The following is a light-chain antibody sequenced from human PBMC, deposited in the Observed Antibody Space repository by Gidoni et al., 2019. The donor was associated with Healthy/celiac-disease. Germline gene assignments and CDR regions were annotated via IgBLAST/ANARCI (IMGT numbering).Light chain of an antibody. V-gene: IGKV1-13*02. CDR1: QGISSA. CDR2: DAS. CDR3: QQFNSYPLT. J-gene: IGKJ4*01. Sequence: AIQLTQSPSSLSASVGDRVTSTCRASQGISSALAWYQQKPGNSPRLLIYDASSLESGVPSRFSGSGSGTYFTLTISSLQPEDFATYYCQQFNSYPLTFXGXTKVEIK.